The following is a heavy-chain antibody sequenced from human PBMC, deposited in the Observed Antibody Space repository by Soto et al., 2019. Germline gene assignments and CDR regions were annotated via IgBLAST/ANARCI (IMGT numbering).Heavy chain of an antibody. D-gene: IGHD2-15*01. CDR3: ASTYCSGGSCYSGHFDY. CDR1: AGTLRSYA. V-gene: IGHV1-69*06. Sequence: SVKVSCQASAGTLRSYASRWVRQAPEQGLEWMGGIIPIFGTANYAQKFQGRVTITADKSTSTAYMELSSLRSEDTAVYYCASTYCSGGSCYSGHFDYWGQGTLVTGSS. J-gene: IGHJ4*02. CDR2: IIPIFGTA.